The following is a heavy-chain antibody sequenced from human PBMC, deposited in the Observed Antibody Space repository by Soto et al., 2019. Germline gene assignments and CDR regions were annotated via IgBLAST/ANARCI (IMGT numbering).Heavy chain of an antibody. CDR3: GTDQWGGTFDI. V-gene: IGHV3-7*01. J-gene: IGHJ3*02. CDR1: GFTLSSYW. CDR2: IREDGKEI. Sequence: GGSLRLSCAASGFTLSSYWMAWVRQTPGKGLEFVANIREDGKEINYVDSVKGRFTISRDNAKNSLFLQMNSLRDDDTAVYYCGTDQWGGTFDIGGQGTMVTVSS. D-gene: IGHD3-10*01.